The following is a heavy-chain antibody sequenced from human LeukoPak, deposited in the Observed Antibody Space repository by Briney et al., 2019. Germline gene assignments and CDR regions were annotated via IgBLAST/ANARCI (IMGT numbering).Heavy chain of an antibody. CDR3: ARSYFSGELGDAFDI. V-gene: IGHV1-69*04. D-gene: IGHD1-26*01. CDR2: IIPVLGIA. CDR1: GGTFSSYA. J-gene: IGHJ3*02. Sequence: GASVKVSCKASGGTFSSYAISWVRQAPGQGLEWMGRIIPVLGIANYAQKFQGRVTITADKSTSTAYMELSSLRSEDTAVYYCARSYFSGELGDAFDIWGQGTMVTVSS.